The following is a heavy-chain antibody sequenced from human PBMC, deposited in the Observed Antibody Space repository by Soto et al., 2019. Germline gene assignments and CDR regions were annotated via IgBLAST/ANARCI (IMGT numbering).Heavy chain of an antibody. CDR3: ARDRWSIAAEPNADY. V-gene: IGHV1-18*01. CDR1: GYTFTSYG. Sequence: QVQLVQSGAEVKKPGASVKVSCKASGYTFTSYGISWVRQAPGQGLEWMGWISAYNGNTNYAQKLQGRVTMTTDTSXXTAYMELRSLRSDDTAVYYCARDRWSIAAEPNADYWGQGTLVTVSS. CDR2: ISAYNGNT. J-gene: IGHJ4*02. D-gene: IGHD6-13*01.